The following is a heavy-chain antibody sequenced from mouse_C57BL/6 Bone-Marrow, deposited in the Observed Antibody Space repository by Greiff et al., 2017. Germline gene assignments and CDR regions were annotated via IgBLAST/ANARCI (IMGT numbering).Heavy chain of an antibody. CDR2: IDPSDSYT. CDR1: GYTFTSYW. CDR3: ARTGFDY. D-gene: IGHD4-1*01. J-gene: IGHJ2*01. Sequence: QVQLQQPGAELVMPGASVKLSCKASGYTFTSYWMHWVKQRPGQGLEWIGEIDPSDSYTNYNQKFKGKSTLTVDKSSSTDYMQLSSLTSEDSAVYYCARTGFDYWGQGTTLTVSS. V-gene: IGHV1-69*01.